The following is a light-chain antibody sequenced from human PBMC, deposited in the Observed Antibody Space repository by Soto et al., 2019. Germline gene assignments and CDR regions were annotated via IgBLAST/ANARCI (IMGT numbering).Light chain of an antibody. CDR1: QNIGPS. J-gene: IGKJ2*01. V-gene: IGKV1-5*03. Sequence: DIQMTQSPSTLSASVGDRVTITCRASQNIGPSLAWFQQKPGKAPKLLMYKASILESGVPPRFSGSGSGTEFSLTISSLQPDDFATYYCQQYNSYLVTFGQGTKLEIK. CDR2: KAS. CDR3: QQYNSYLVT.